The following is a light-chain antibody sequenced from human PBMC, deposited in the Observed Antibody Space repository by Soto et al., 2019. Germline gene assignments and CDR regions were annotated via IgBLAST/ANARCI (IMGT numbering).Light chain of an antibody. CDR3: QQYGSSPVT. Sequence: EIVLTQSPGTLSLSPGERATLSCRASQSVSSSYLAWYQQKPGQAPRLLIYGASSRATAIPDSFSGSGSGAAFTLIISRLEPEDVAVYYCQQYGSSPVTFGPGTKVDIK. J-gene: IGKJ3*01. V-gene: IGKV3-20*01. CDR1: QSVSSSY. CDR2: GAS.